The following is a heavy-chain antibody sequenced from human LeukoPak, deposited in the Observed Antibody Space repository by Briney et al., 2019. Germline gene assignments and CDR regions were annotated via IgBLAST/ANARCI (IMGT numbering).Heavy chain of an antibody. Sequence: GGSLRLTCAASGFTFSSYWMHWVRQAPGKGLVWVSRINSDGSSTSYADSVKGRFTISRDNAKNTLYLQMNSLRAEDTAVYYCAAQYCSGGSCYPRYWGQGTPVTVSS. V-gene: IGHV3-74*01. CDR1: GFTFSSYW. CDR3: AAQYCSGGSCYPRY. CDR2: INSDGSST. J-gene: IGHJ4*02. D-gene: IGHD2-15*01.